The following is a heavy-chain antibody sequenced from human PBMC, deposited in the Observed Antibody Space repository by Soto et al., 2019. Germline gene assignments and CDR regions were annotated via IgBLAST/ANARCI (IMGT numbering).Heavy chain of an antibody. D-gene: IGHD2-15*01. Sequence: ASVKVSCKASGYTFTNYYIHWVRQAPGQGLEWMGMINPSGGGTSYAQKFQGRVSMTRDTSTSSVYMELSSLRSDDTAVYYCARGLTDSSDPHFDYWGQGTLVTVSS. CDR1: GYTFTNYY. J-gene: IGHJ4*02. CDR2: INPSGGGT. CDR3: ARGLTDSSDPHFDY. V-gene: IGHV1-46*01.